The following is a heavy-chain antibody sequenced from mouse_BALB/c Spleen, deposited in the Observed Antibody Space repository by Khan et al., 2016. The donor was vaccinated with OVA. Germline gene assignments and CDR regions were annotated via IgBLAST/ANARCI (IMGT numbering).Heavy chain of an antibody. Sequence: VQLQQSGPELVKPGASVKMSCKASGYTFTSYVMHWVKQKPGQGLEWIGYIYPFNGDTKYNEKFKDKATLTSDKSSSTAYMALSSLTSADSAVLFWAPVGWYYVSFAYWGQGTLVTVSA. CDR3: APVGWYYVSFAY. CDR2: IYPFNGDT. CDR1: GYTFTSYV. V-gene: IGHV1S136*01. D-gene: IGHD1-1*01. J-gene: IGHJ3*01.